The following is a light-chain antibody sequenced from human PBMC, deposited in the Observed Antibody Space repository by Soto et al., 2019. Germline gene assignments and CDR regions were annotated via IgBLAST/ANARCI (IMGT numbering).Light chain of an antibody. CDR3: QQYNNWPGT. CDR1: QSVSSN. V-gene: IGKV3-15*01. J-gene: IGKJ1*01. Sequence: IVMTQSPATLSVSPGDRATLSCRASQSVSSNLAWYQQKPGQAPRLLIYGASTRATGIPARFSGSGSGTEFTLTISSLQSEDFAVYYCQQYNNWPGTFGQGTKVDIK. CDR2: GAS.